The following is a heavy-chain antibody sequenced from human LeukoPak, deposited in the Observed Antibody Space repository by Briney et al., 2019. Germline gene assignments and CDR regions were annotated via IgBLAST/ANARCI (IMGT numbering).Heavy chain of an antibody. CDR2: IYHSGST. CDR3: AREFLEWPHMDV. V-gene: IGHV4-38-2*02. D-gene: IGHD3-3*01. Sequence: SETLSLTCTVSGYSISSGYYWGWIRQPPGKGLEWIGSIYHSGSTYYNPSLKSRVTISVDTSKNQFSLKLSSVTAADTAVYYCAREFLEWPHMDVWGKGTTVTVSS. J-gene: IGHJ6*03. CDR1: GYSISSGYY.